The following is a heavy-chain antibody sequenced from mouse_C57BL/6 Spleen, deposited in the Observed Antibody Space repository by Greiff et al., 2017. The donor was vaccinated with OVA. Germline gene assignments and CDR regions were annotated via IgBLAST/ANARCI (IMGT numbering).Heavy chain of an antibody. V-gene: IGHV1-55*01. CDR1: GYTFTSYW. Sequence: QVHVKQSGAELVKPGASVKMSCKASGYTFTSYWITWVKQRPGQGLEWIGDIYPGSGSTNYNEKFKSKATLTVDTSSSTAYMQLSSLTSEDSAVYYCARRFTTVFDYWGQGTTLTVSS. CDR3: ARRFTTVFDY. J-gene: IGHJ2*01. D-gene: IGHD1-1*01. CDR2: IYPGSGST.